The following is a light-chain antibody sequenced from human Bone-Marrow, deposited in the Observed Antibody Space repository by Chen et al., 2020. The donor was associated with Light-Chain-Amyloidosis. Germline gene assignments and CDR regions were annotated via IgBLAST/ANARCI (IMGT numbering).Light chain of an antibody. CDR3: QQYGTSPLT. CDR2: GSS. Sequence: EIVLKQSPGTLSLSPGEGANLSCRASQTISSNYLTWYQQKFGQAPRLLIYGSSSRATGIPDRFTGSGSGTDFTLTINRLEPEDFAMYNCQQYGTSPLTFGGGTKVEIK. CDR1: QTISSNY. V-gene: IGKV3-20*01. J-gene: IGKJ4*01.